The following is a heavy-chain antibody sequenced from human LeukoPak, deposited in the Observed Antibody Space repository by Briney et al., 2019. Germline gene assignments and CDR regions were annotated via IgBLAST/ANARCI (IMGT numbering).Heavy chain of an antibody. V-gene: IGHV4-39*02. CDR2: IYYSGST. CDR3: ARENDYGDYY. D-gene: IGHD4-17*01. CDR1: GGSISSSSYY. Sequence: PSETLSLTCTVSGGSISSSSYYWGWIRQPPGKGLKWIGSIYYSGSTYYNPSLKSRVTISVDTSKNQFSLKLSSVTAADTAVYYCARENDYGDYYWGQGTLVTVSS. J-gene: IGHJ4*02.